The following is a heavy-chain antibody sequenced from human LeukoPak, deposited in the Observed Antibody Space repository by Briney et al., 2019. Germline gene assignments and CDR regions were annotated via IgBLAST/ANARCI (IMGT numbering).Heavy chain of an antibody. CDR3: TRVVSGSYFIPPDY. J-gene: IGHJ4*02. D-gene: IGHD1-26*01. V-gene: IGHV3-49*04. Sequence: GGSLRLSCTASGFTFGDYAMSWVRQAPGKGLEWGGFIRSKAYGGTTEYAASVKGRFTISRDDSKSIAYLQMNSLKTEDTAVYYCTRVVSGSYFIPPDYWGQGTLVTVSS. CDR1: GFTFGDYA. CDR2: IRSKAYGGTT.